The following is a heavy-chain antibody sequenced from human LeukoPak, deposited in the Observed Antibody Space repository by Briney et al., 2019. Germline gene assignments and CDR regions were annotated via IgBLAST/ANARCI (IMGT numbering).Heavy chain of an antibody. V-gene: IGHV3-30-3*01. D-gene: IGHD4-17*01. CDR3: ARDAPPRYGDERDAFDI. CDR1: GFTFSSYA. Sequence: GGSLRLSCAASGFTFSSYAMHWVRQAPGKGLEWVAVISYDGSNKYYADSVKGRFTISRDNSKNTLYLQMNSLRAEDTAVYYCARDAPPRYGDERDAFDIWGQGTMVTVSS. CDR2: ISYDGSNK. J-gene: IGHJ3*02.